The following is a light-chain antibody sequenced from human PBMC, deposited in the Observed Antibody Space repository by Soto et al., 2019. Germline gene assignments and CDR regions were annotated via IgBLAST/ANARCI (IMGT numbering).Light chain of an antibody. Sequence: EIVLTQSPGTLSLSPGERATLSCRASQSVSSSYLAWYQQKPGQAPRLLIYGASSRAPGIPDRFSGSGSGTDFTLTNSRLEPEDFALYYCQQYGSSPYTFGQGTKLEIK. CDR3: QQYGSSPYT. J-gene: IGKJ2*01. V-gene: IGKV3-20*01. CDR2: GAS. CDR1: QSVSSSY.